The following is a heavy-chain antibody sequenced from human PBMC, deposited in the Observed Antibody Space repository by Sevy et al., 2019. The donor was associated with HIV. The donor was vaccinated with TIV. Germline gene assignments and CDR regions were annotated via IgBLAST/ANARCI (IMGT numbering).Heavy chain of an antibody. CDR1: GYTFTGYY. D-gene: IGHD6-6*01. V-gene: IGHV1-2*02. J-gene: IGHJ4*02. CDR3: ARDHFPVAAPGSYYFDY. CDR2: INPNSGGT. Sequence: ASVKVSCKASGYTFTGYYMHWVRQAPGQGLEWMGWINPNSGGTNYAQKFQGRVTMTRDTSISTAYMELSRLRSDDTAVYYCARDHFPVAAPGSYYFDYWGQGTLVTVSS.